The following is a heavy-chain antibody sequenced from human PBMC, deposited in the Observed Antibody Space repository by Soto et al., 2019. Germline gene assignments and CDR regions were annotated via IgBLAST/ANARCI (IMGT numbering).Heavy chain of an antibody. J-gene: IGHJ4*02. CDR2: IWYDGGNI. CDR3: ARDSMGGSWLRGPDY. CDR1: GFSFSSFA. D-gene: IGHD6-13*01. Sequence: GGSLRLSCAASGFSFSSFAMHWVRQAPGKGLEWVAVIWYDGGNIYYADSVKGRFTISRDNSKNTLYLQMNSLRAEDTAVYYCARDSMGGSWLRGPDYWGQGTLVTVSS. V-gene: IGHV3-33*01.